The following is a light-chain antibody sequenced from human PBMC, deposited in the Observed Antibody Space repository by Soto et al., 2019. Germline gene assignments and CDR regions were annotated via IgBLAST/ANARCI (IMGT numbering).Light chain of an antibody. Sequence: NFMLTQPHSVSESPGKTVTISCTRSSGSIASNYVQWYQQRPGSSPTTVIYEDNQRPSGVPDRFSGSIDRSSNSASLTISGLKTEDEADYYCQSYDSSIYVVFGGGTQLTVL. CDR1: SGSIASNY. CDR2: EDN. CDR3: QSYDSSIYVV. J-gene: IGLJ2*01. V-gene: IGLV6-57*01.